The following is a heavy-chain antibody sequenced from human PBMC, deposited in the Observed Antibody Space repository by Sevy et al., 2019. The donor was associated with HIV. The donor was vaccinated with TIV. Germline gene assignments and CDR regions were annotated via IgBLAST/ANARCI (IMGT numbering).Heavy chain of an antibody. CDR2: INQEGSEE. CDR3: ARTGSYADTYYYYYAMDV. Sequence: GGSLRLSCAASGFNFRSYSMTWVRQAPGKGLEWVANINQEGSEEDYADSVKGGFTMFRDNAKNSMFMQLNSLRAENTSVYYCARTGSYADTYYYYYAMDVWGQGTTVTVSS. CDR1: GFNFRSYS. J-gene: IGHJ6*02. V-gene: IGHV3-7*01. D-gene: IGHD3-16*01.